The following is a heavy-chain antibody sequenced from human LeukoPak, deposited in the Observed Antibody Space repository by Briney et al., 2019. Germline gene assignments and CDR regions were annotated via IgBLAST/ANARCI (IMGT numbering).Heavy chain of an antibody. J-gene: IGHJ1*01. CDR2: VSGSSDST. Sequence: GGSQRLSCAASGFTFSNYAMTWVRQAPGKGLEWGSSVSGSSDSTYYADSVKGRFTIFRDNSKNTLYLQMNSLRAEDTAVYYCTKDRANDVLEYFQYWGQGTLVTVSS. D-gene: IGHD2-8*01. V-gene: IGHV3-23*01. CDR1: GFTFSNYA. CDR3: TKDRANDVLEYFQY.